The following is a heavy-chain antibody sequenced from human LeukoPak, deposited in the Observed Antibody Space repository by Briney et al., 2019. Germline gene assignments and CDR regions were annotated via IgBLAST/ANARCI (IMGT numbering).Heavy chain of an antibody. CDR2: IYSGGST. CDR1: GFTVSSNY. D-gene: IGHD1-14*01. J-gene: IGHJ6*03. V-gene: IGHV3-53*01. Sequence: GGSLRLSCAASGFTVSSNYMSWVRQAPGKGLEWVSVIYSGGSTYYADSVKGRFTISRDNSKNTLYLQMNSLRAEDTAVYYCARAPENYYDYYMDVWGKGTTVTVSS. CDR3: ARAPENYYDYYMDV.